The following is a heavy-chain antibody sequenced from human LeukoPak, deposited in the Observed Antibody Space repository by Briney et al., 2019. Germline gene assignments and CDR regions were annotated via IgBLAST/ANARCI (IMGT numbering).Heavy chain of an antibody. V-gene: IGHV3-11*01. Sequence: GGSLRLSCAASGFNFSDHYMSWVRQAPGRGLEWVTYISGSGATLHHADSVKGRFTISRDNAKNSLSLQMNSLRAEDTALYYRARALYGSSGYYDYWGQGILVTVSS. CDR1: GFNFSDHY. CDR2: ISGSGATL. D-gene: IGHD3-22*01. CDR3: ARALYGSSGYYDY. J-gene: IGHJ4*02.